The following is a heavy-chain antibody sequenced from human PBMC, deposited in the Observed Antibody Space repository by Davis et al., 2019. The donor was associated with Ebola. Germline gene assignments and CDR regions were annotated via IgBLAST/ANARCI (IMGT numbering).Heavy chain of an antibody. D-gene: IGHD6-19*01. Sequence: ESLKISCAASGFTFSSYAMSWVRQAPGKGLEWVATISSSGDNTYYADSVKGRFTISRDNSKNTLFLQMNSLRAEDTAVYHCAKGSIAVALFDCWGQGTLVTVSS. CDR1: GFTFSSYA. V-gene: IGHV3-23*01. CDR2: ISSSGDNT. J-gene: IGHJ4*02. CDR3: AKGSIAVALFDC.